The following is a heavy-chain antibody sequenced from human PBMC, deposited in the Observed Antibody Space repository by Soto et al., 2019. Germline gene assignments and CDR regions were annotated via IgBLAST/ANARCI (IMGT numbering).Heavy chain of an antibody. V-gene: IGHV3-30*18. CDR1: GFTFRNFG. Sequence: QVQLVESGGGVVQPGRSLRLSCAGSGFTFRNFGMHCVRQAPGKGLEWVAVISYDGTNKYYADSVKGRFTISRDNSKNTLYLQINSLRAEDTAVYYCAKAVPPFVVVTASDYWGQGTLVTVSS. J-gene: IGHJ4*02. CDR3: AKAVPPFVVVTASDY. CDR2: ISYDGTNK. D-gene: IGHD2-21*02.